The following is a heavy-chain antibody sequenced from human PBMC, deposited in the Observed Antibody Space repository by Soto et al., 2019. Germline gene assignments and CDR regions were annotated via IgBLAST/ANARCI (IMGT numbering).Heavy chain of an antibody. Sequence: QVQLVQSGAEVKKPGSSVKVSCKASGGTFSSYAISWVRQAPGQGLEWMGGIIPIFGTANYAQKFQGRVTITADESTSTAYMELSSLRSKDTAVYYCARRNEMATMNGYFDLWGRGTLVTVSS. CDR3: ARRNEMATMNGYFDL. V-gene: IGHV1-69*01. D-gene: IGHD5-12*01. CDR2: IIPIFGTA. J-gene: IGHJ2*01. CDR1: GGTFSSYA.